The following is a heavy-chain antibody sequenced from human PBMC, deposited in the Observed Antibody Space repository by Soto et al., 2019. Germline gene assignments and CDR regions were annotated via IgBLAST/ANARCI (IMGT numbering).Heavy chain of an antibody. Sequence: ASVKVSCKASGYTFTSYYMHWVRQAPGQGLEWMGIINPSGGSTSYAQKSQGRVTMTRDTSTSTVYMELSSLRSEDTAVYYCAGVEIAVAGPRAFDIWGQGTMVTVSS. V-gene: IGHV1-46*01. J-gene: IGHJ3*02. CDR3: AGVEIAVAGPRAFDI. CDR1: GYTFTSYY. D-gene: IGHD6-19*01. CDR2: INPSGGST.